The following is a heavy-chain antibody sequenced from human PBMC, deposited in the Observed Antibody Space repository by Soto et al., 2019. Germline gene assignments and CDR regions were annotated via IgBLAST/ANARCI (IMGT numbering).Heavy chain of an antibody. CDR2: MNPNSGNT. CDR3: TRAYGAETFDF. CDR1: GSTFNNYD. Sequence: ASVKVSCKASGSTFNNYDIHWVRQAPGHGLEWMGWMNPNSGNTGYAQNFRGRVTMTQNTAIGTAYMELSSLRSDDTATYYCTRAYGAETFDFWGQGTRVTVSS. V-gene: IGHV1-8*02. D-gene: IGHD3-10*01. J-gene: IGHJ5*01.